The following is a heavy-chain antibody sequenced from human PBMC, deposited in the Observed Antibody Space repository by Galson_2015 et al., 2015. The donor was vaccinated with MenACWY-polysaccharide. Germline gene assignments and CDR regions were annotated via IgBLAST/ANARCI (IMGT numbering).Heavy chain of an antibody. CDR3: VRAGRTDRGVVGYGWGLDY. V-gene: IGHV4-39*07. Sequence: CTVSGGSIRRTSHYWGWIRQPPGKGLEWTGTVDYSGNSYYNASLKSRITISIDTSRTQFSLKLTSVTAADTAVYYCVRAGRTDRGVVGYGWGLDYWGQGILVTVSS. CDR1: GGSIRRTSHY. J-gene: IGHJ4*02. CDR2: VDYSGNS. D-gene: IGHD5-18*01.